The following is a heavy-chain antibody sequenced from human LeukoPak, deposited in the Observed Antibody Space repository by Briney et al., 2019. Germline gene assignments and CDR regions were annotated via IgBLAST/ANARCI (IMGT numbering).Heavy chain of an antibody. D-gene: IGHD6-19*01. J-gene: IGHJ4*02. CDR3: ATDWYSSGYFDY. Sequence: GGSLRLSCAASGFTVSTTYMSWVRQAPGKGLEWVSVLYSGTTYYADSVKGRFTISRDDSQNTLYLQMNSLRAEDTAVYYCATDWYSSGYFDYWGQGTLVTVSS. V-gene: IGHV3-53*01. CDR2: LYSGTT. CDR1: GFTVSTTY.